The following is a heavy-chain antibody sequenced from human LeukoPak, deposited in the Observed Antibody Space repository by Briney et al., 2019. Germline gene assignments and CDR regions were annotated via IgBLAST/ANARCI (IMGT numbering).Heavy chain of an antibody. CDR1: GFTFSRYE. J-gene: IGHJ3*01. Sequence: GGSLRLSCAASGFTFSRYEMSWVRQAPGKGLEWVSYISNSGNAKYYAGSVKGRFTISRDSAKNSLYLQMNSLRAEDTAVYYCAREAAPVLAAQPDAFDLSGQGTMVTVSS. CDR2: ISNSGNAK. CDR3: AREAAPVLAAQPDAFDL. D-gene: IGHD2-15*01. V-gene: IGHV3-48*03.